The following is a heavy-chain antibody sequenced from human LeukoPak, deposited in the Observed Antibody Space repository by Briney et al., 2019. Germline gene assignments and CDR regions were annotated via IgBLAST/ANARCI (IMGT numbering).Heavy chain of an antibody. Sequence: PGGSLRLSCTASGFTFGDYAMSWFRQAPGKGLEWVGFIRSKAYGGTTEYAASVKGRFTISRDDSKSIAYLQMNSLKTEDTAVYYCTRVRIGYYYDSSGYYDSFDYWGQGTLVTVSS. CDR3: TRVRIGYYYDSSGYYDSFDY. V-gene: IGHV3-49*03. CDR2: IRSKAYGGTT. D-gene: IGHD3-22*01. CDR1: GFTFGDYA. J-gene: IGHJ4*02.